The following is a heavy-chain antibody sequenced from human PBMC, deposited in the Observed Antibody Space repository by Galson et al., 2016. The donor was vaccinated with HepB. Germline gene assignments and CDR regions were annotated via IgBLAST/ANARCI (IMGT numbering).Heavy chain of an antibody. CDR1: GDSVSSNSAA. J-gene: IGHJ4*02. V-gene: IGHV6-1*01. Sequence: AISGDSVSSNSAAWNWFRQSTSRGLEWLGRTYYRSKWYNDYRLSLKTRININADTSRNEVSLQLKSVTLEDTAVYYCARARSRGWSDAFDYWGQGTLVTIPS. D-gene: IGHD6-19*01. CDR2: TYYRSKWYN. CDR3: ARARSRGWSDAFDY.